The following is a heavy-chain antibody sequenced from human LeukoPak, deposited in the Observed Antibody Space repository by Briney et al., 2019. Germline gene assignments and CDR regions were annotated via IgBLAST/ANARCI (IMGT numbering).Heavy chain of an antibody. V-gene: IGHV4-39*07. CDR2: IYYSGSA. CDR1: GGSISSYY. D-gene: IGHD5-24*01. CDR3: ASPMAWAHNRRDSDY. J-gene: IGHJ4*02. Sequence: SETLSLTCTVSGGSISSYYWGWIRQPPGKGLEWIGSIYYSGSAYYNPSLKSRVSISVDTSKNQFSLKLRSVTAADTAVYYCASPMAWAHNRRDSDYWGLGTLVTVSS.